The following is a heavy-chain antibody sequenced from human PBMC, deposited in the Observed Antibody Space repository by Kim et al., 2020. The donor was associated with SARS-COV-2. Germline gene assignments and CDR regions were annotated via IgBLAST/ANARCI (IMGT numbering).Heavy chain of an antibody. CDR2: GIEK. J-gene: IGHJ4*02. V-gene: IGHV3-7*03. Sequence: GIEKYHVDSLKGRFTISRDNAKNLLYLQMSGLRVEDTAVYYCAAPGSGDFWGQGTLVTVSS. D-gene: IGHD3-10*01. CDR3: AAPGSGDF.